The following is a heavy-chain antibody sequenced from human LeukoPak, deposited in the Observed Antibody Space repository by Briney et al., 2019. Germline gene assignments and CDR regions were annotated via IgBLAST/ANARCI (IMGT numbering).Heavy chain of an antibody. V-gene: IGHV1-46*01. CDR1: GYTFTSYY. J-gene: IGHJ4*02. CDR2: INPSGGST. CDR3: ARAPPTMVRGLRVGYYFDY. D-gene: IGHD3-10*01. Sequence: ASVKVSCKASGYTFTSYYMHWVRQAPGQGLEWMGIINPSGGSTSYAQKFQGRVPMTRDTSTSTVYMELSSLRSEDTAVYYCARAPPTMVRGLRVGYYFDYWGQGTLVTVSS.